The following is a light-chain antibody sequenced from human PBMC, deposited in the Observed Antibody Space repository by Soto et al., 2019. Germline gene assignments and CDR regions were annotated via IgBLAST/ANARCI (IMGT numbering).Light chain of an antibody. J-gene: IGLJ1*01. Sequence: QSALTQPASVSGSPGQSITISCTGASSDMWGNNYVSWYQHYPGKAPKLMMCDVSNRPSGVSDRFAGSKSGNTASLTISGLQAEDEADYYCSAFTGTTYVFGTGTKVTVL. CDR2: DVS. CDR3: SAFTGTTYV. V-gene: IGLV2-14*03. CDR1: SSDMWGNNY.